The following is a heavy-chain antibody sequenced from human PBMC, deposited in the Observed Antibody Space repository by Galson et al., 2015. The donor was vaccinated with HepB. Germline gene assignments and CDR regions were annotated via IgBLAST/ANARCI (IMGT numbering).Heavy chain of an antibody. Sequence: SVKVSCKASGYTFTSYAMNWVRQAPRQGLEWMGWINTNTGNPTFAQGFTGRFVFSLDTSVSTAYLQISSLKAEDTAVYYCARLSPPGSGSPLFDYWGQGTLVTVSS. CDR3: ARLSPPGSGSPLFDY. D-gene: IGHD1-26*01. V-gene: IGHV7-4-1*02. CDR2: INTNTGNP. J-gene: IGHJ4*02. CDR1: GYTFTSYA.